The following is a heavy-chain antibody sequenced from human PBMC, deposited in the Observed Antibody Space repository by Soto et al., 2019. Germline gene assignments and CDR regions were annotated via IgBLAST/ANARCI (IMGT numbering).Heavy chain of an antibody. CDR1: GGTFNSYV. J-gene: IGHJ4*02. D-gene: IGHD3-22*01. CDR2: IIIFFGTA. CDR3: AGMHFDTSGYYPSALEY. V-gene: IGHV1-69*01. Sequence: QVQLVQSGAEVKKPGSSVKVSCKASGGTFNSYVINWVRQAPGQGLEWMGGIIIFFGTAEYAQKFQGRVTITADEGASTAYMELSSLKSGDTAVYYCAGMHFDTSGYYPSALEYWGQGTQVSVSS.